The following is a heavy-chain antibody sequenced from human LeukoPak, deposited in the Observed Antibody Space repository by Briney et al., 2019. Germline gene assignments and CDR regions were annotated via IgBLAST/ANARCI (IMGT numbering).Heavy chain of an antibody. J-gene: IGHJ4*02. CDR2: ISGSGGST. D-gene: IGHD3-10*01. Sequence: GGSLRLSCAASGFTFSSYAMSWVRQAPGKGLEWVSAISGSGGSTYYADSVKGRFTISRDNSKNTLYLQMNSLRAEDTAVYYCAKDSVVLLWFRTFDYWSQGTLVTVSS. CDR3: AKDSVVLLWFRTFDY. CDR1: GFTFSSYA. V-gene: IGHV3-23*01.